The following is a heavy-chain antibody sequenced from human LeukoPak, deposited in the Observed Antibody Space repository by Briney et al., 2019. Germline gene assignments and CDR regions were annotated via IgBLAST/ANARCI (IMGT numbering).Heavy chain of an antibody. CDR3: ARDRGNWNYPLDY. J-gene: IGHJ4*02. CDR1: GGSNSSYY. V-gene: IGHV4-4*07. Sequence: KASETLSLTCTGSGGSNSSYYGGWVREPAGKGRGGVGRIYTSGRTNYNPSLKSRVTMSVDTSKNQFSLKLSSVTAADTAVYYCARDRGNWNYPLDYWGQGTLVTVSS. CDR2: IYTSGRT. D-gene: IGHD1-7*01.